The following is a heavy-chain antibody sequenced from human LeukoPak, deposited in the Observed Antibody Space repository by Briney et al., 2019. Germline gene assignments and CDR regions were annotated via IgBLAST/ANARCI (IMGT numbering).Heavy chain of an antibody. Sequence: SETLSLTCAVSGGSISSHCWTWSRQPPGKGGDWIAYMCNDWTTDSNPCLKSRPTMSFAPSLNQFFLELTSVNAAAPAVSYCARLYYHSSGWIDFWGKGTLVTVSS. CDR3: ARLYYHSSGWIDF. CDR2: MCNDWTT. J-gene: IGHJ4*02. D-gene: IGHD6-19*01. V-gene: IGHV4-59*11. CDR1: GGSISSHC.